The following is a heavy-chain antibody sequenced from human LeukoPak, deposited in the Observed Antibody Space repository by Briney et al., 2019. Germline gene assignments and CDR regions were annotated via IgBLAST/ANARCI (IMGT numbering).Heavy chain of an antibody. CDR3: ARNPYDSSGYYSFFDF. Sequence: GGSLRLSCAASGFTVSNNYMSWVRQAPGKGLEWVSVIYSGGGTYYADSVKGRFTISRDNSKNTLYLQMNSLRAEDTAVYYCARNPYDSSGYYSFFDFWGQGTLVTVSS. V-gene: IGHV3-53*01. CDR2: IYSGGGT. D-gene: IGHD3-22*01. CDR1: GFTVSNNY. J-gene: IGHJ4*02.